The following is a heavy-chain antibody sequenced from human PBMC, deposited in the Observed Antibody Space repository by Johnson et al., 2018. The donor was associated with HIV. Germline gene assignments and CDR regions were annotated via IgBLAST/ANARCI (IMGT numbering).Heavy chain of an antibody. CDR1: AFTFSSND. V-gene: IGHV3-23*04. CDR2: ISGSDHST. CDR3: ARDPLTLTTTLDAFDL. D-gene: IGHD4-17*01. J-gene: IGHJ3*01. Sequence: VQLVESGGGLVQPGGSLRLSCGASAFTFSSNDMKWVRQAPGKGLEWVSPISGSDHSTYYADSVRGLFTISRDNSKNTLYLQMNNLRAEDTAVYYCARDPLTLTTTLDAFDLWGQGTMVTVSS.